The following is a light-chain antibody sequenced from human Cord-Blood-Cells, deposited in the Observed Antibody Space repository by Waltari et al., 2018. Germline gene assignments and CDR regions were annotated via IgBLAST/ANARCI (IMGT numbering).Light chain of an antibody. CDR2: DVS. J-gene: IGLJ3*02. CDR1: SRYVGGSNH. Sequence: QSALTQPASGSGSPGQSITIPCTGTSRYVGGSNHVSWYQQHPGKAPKLMIYDVSNRPSGVSNRFSGSKSGNTASLTISGLQAEDEADYYCSSYTSSSTRVFGGGTKLTVL. V-gene: IGLV2-14*01. CDR3: SSYTSSSTRV.